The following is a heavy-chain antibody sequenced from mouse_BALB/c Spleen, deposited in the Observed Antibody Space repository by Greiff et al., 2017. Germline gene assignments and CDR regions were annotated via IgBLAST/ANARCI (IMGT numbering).Heavy chain of an antibody. V-gene: IGHV5-6-5*01. Sequence: EVKLVESGGGLVKPGGSLKLSCAASGFTFSSYAMSWVRQTPEKRLEWVASISSGGSTYYPDSVKGRFTIARDNARNILYLQMSSLGSEDTAMYYCARGALCMGGFAYWGQGTLVTVSA. D-gene: IGHD2-10*02. CDR1: GFTFSSYA. CDR3: ARGALCMGGFAY. J-gene: IGHJ3*01. CDR2: ISSGGST.